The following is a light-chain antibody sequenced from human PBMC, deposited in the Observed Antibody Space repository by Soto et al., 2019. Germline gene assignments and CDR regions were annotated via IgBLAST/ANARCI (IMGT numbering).Light chain of an antibody. Sequence: DIQMTQSPSTLSASVGDRVTISCRASQSISTSLAWYQQKPGKAPNLLIYRASSLQSGVPSRFSGSGSGTDFTLTISCLQSEDFATYYCQQYYSYPPTFGQGTKVDIK. V-gene: IGKV1-5*03. CDR3: QQYYSYPPT. J-gene: IGKJ1*01. CDR1: QSISTS. CDR2: RAS.